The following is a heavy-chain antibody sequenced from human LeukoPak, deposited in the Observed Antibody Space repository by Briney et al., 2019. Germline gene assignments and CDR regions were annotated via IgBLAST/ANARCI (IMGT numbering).Heavy chain of an antibody. CDR1: GYSISSGYY. V-gene: IGHV4-38-2*02. J-gene: IGHJ6*03. D-gene: IGHD1-26*01. CDR3: ARAAPYSGSYQVHYYYYMDV. Sequence: PSETLSLTCTVSGYSISSGYYWGWIRQPPGKGLEWIGSIYHSGSTYYNPSLKSRVTISVDTSKNQFSLKLSSVTAADTAVYYCARAAPYSGSYQVHYYYYMDVWGKGTTVTISS. CDR2: IYHSGST.